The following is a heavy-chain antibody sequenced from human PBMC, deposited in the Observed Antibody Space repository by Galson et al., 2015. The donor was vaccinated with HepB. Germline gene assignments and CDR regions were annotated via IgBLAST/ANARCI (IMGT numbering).Heavy chain of an antibody. CDR2: IRYDGSNK. J-gene: IGHJ4*02. D-gene: IGHD3-22*01. V-gene: IGHV3-30*02. CDR3: AKDSSSWSYYYDSSGYYYFDY. Sequence: PGKGLEWVAFIRYDGSNKYYADSVKGRFTISRDNSKNTLYLQMNSLRAEDTAVYYCAKDSSSWSYYYDSSGYYYFDYWGQGTLVTVSS.